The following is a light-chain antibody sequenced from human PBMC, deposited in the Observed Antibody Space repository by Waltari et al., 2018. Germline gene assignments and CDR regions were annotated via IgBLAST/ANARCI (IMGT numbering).Light chain of an antibody. Sequence: QSALTQPRSVSGSPGQSATISCTGTSSDVGGSNYVSWYQQDPGKAPKLMIYDINKRPSGVPDRFSGSKSGNTASLTISGVQAEDEADYYCCSYVGPNTFWVFGGGTKLTVL. CDR1: SSDVGGSNY. CDR2: DIN. V-gene: IGLV2-11*01. CDR3: CSYVGPNTFWV. J-gene: IGLJ3*02.